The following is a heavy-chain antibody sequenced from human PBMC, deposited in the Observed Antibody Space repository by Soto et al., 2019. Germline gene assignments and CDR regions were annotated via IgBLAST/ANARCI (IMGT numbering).Heavy chain of an antibody. Sequence: GGSLRLSCAASGFTFNTYTRNWVRQAPGKGLEWVSSISSSGKYIYYADSMEARFTISRDNAKNSLYLQMNSLRAEDTAVYYCARDYFGEPLDPWGKGTLVSVSS. CDR3: ARDYFGEPLDP. V-gene: IGHV3-21*01. J-gene: IGHJ5*02. CDR1: GFTFNTYT. CDR2: ISSSGKYI. D-gene: IGHD3-10*01.